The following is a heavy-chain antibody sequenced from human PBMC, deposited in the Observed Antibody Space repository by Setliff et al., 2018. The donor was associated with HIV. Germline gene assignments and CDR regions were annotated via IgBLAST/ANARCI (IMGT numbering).Heavy chain of an antibody. Sequence: PGGSLRLSCGGSGFPFDNYAFHWVRQAPGKGLEWVSSITSSSSYINYADSVKGRFTISRDNAESSLYLQMNSLRAEDTAVYFCARDLLGSYNGYLHYWGQGTLVTVSS. CDR3: ARDLLGSYNGYLHY. CDR2: ITSSSSYI. CDR1: GFPFDNYA. J-gene: IGHJ4*02. V-gene: IGHV3-21*04. D-gene: IGHD1-1*01.